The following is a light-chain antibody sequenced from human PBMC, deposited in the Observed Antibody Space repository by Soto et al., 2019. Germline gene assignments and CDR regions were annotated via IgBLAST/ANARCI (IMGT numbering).Light chain of an antibody. CDR3: QQYDTSPPIT. J-gene: IGKJ5*01. CDR2: DAS. CDR1: QSVSSSY. V-gene: IGKV3-20*01. Sequence: EIVMTQSPATLSLSPGERATLSCRASQSVSSSYLAWYQQKPGQAPRLLIYDASRRGTGIPDRFSGIGSGAVFTLTIAGLEPEDFAVYYCQQYDTSPPITFGQGTRLEI.